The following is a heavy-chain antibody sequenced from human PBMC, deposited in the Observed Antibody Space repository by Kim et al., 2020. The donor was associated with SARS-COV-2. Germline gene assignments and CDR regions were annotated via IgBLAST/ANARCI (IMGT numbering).Heavy chain of an antibody. Sequence: SGPTLVKPTQTLTLTCTFSGFSLSTSGVGVGWIRQPPGKALEWLALIYWDDDKRYSPSLKSRLTITKDTSKNQVVLTMANMDPVDTATYYCVTRFHGRSWYVLGYYFDCWGQGTLVTVSS. J-gene: IGHJ4*02. CDR3: VTRFHGRSWYVLGYYFDC. CDR1: GFSLSTSGVG. D-gene: IGHD6-13*01. CDR2: IYWDDDK. V-gene: IGHV2-5*02.